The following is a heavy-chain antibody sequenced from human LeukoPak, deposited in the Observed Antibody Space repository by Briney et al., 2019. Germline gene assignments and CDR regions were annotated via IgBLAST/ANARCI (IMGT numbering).Heavy chain of an antibody. Sequence: PGGSLRLSCAASGFTFSSYNMNWVRQAPGKGLEWVSSISSTSNYIHYADSVKGRFTISRDNAKNSLYLQMKSPRAEDTAVYYCARGKTSQNIVTRKTYNWFDPWGQGTLVTVSS. J-gene: IGHJ5*02. CDR3: ARGKTSQNIVTRKTYNWFDP. CDR2: ISSTSNYI. D-gene: IGHD2/OR15-2a*01. V-gene: IGHV3-21*01. CDR1: GFTFSSYN.